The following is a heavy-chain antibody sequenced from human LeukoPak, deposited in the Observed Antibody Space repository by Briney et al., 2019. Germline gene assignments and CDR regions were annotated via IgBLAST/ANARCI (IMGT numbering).Heavy chain of an antibody. CDR3: AIPYDSSGYYYGDAFDI. D-gene: IGHD3-22*01. V-gene: IGHV3-30*02. Sequence: GGSLRLSCAASGFTFSSYGMHWVRQAPGKGLEWVAFIRYDGSNKYYADSVKGRFTISRDNSKNTLYLQMNSLRDEDTAVYYCAIPYDSSGYYYGDAFDIWGQGTMVTVSS. CDR1: GFTFSSYG. CDR2: IRYDGSNK. J-gene: IGHJ3*02.